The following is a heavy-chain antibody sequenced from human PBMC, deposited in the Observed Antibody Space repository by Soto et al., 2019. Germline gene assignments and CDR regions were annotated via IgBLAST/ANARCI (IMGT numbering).Heavy chain of an antibody. CDR1: GGTFTSYT. J-gene: IGHJ4*01. CDR2: IIPFLSIT. V-gene: IGHV1-69*02. CDR3: ARTPTRNTDYAYFDL. Sequence: QVQLVQSGAEVKKPGSSVKVSCKPSGGTFTSYTFSWVRQAPGQGFEWMGRIIPFLSITNYAQKFQGRVSITADKSTSTAYMELSSLTSEDTALYFCARTPTRNTDYAYFDLWGHGTLVTVSS. D-gene: IGHD4-17*01.